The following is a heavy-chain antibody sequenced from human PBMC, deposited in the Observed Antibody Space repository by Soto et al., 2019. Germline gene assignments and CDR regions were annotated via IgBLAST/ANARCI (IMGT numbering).Heavy chain of an antibody. J-gene: IGHJ4*01. V-gene: IGHV4-30-4*01. CDR2: IYYSGST. D-gene: IGHD3-10*01. CDR3: ARAGLLWFGEALDY. CDR1: SGSISSGDYY. Sequence: SETLSLTCTVSSGSISSGDYYWSWIRQPPGKGLEWIGYIYYSGSTYYNPSLKSRVTISVDTSKNQFSLKLSSVTAADTAVYYCARAGLLWFGEALDYWGHGTLVTVSS.